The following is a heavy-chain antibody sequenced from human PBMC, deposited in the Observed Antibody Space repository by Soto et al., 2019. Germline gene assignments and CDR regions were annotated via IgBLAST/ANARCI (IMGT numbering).Heavy chain of an antibody. CDR3: ARGPIYYV. J-gene: IGHJ1*01. Sequence: QVQLQQWGAGLLKPSETLSLTCAVYGGSFSGYYWSWIRQPPGKGLEWIGEINHSGSTNYNPSLKSRVTISVDTSKNQFSLKLSSVTAADTAVYYCARGPIYYVWGQGTLLTVSS. D-gene: IGHD3-10*02. CDR2: INHSGST. V-gene: IGHV4-34*01. CDR1: GGSFSGYY.